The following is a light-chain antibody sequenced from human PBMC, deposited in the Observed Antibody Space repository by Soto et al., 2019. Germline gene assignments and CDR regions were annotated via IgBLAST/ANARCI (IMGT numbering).Light chain of an antibody. CDR2: GAS. CDR3: QQYGSSLWT. V-gene: IGKV1-NL1*01. Sequence: DIQMTQSPSSLSASVRDRITITCRASQGISNYLAWYQQKPGKVPKLLIYGASSRATGIPDRFSGSGSGTDFTLTISRLEPEDFAVYYCQQYGSSLWTFGQGTKVEIK. J-gene: IGKJ1*01. CDR1: QGISNY.